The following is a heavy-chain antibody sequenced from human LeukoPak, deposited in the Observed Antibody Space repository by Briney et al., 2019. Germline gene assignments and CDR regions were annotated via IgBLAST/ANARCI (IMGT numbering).Heavy chain of an antibody. Sequence: SETLSLTCTVSGGSISSYYWSWIRQPAGKGLEWIGRIYTSGSTNYNPSLKSRVTMSVDTSKNQFSLKLSSVTAADTAVYYCARDGVIAVAGMYYYYYYMDVWGKGTTVTVSS. CDR2: IYTSGST. J-gene: IGHJ6*03. CDR1: GGSISSYY. CDR3: ARDGVIAVAGMYYYYYYMDV. D-gene: IGHD6-19*01. V-gene: IGHV4-4*07.